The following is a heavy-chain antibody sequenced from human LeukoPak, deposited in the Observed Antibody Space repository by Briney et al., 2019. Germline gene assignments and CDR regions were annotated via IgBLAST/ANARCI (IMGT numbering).Heavy chain of an antibody. D-gene: IGHD6-19*01. CDR2: ISRTGSHT. Sequence: PGGSLRLSCAASGFTFSDYYMSWIRQAPGKGLEWLSYISRTGSHTPYADSVKGRFTISRDNSKNTLFLQMNSLRAEDTAVYYCARDRAVPGRGYYFDYWGQGTLVTISS. J-gene: IGHJ4*02. CDR3: ARDRAVPGRGYYFDY. V-gene: IGHV3-11*05. CDR1: GFTFSDYY.